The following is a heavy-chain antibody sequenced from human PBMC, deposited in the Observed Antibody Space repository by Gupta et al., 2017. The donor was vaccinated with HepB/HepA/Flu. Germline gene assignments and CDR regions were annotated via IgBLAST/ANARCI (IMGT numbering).Heavy chain of an antibody. CDR1: GFIFSSYG. CDR2: IWDDGKNK. J-gene: IGHJ3*02. Sequence: QAQLVESGGGVVQPGRSLRLSCAASGFIFSSYGMHWVRQAPGKGLERVADIWDDGKNKYYAESVKGRFTISRDNSKNTLYLQMNSLRAEDTAVYYCARDFPSDGAFDIWGQGTMVTVSS. CDR3: ARDFPSDGAFDI. V-gene: IGHV3-33*01.